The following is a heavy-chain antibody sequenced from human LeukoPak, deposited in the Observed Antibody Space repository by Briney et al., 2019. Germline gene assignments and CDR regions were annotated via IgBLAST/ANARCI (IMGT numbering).Heavy chain of an antibody. CDR2: INPNGGGT. CDR1: GYTFTDCY. J-gene: IGHJ4*02. V-gene: IGHV1-2*02. Sequence: ASVKVSCKASGYTFTDCYIHWVRQAPGQEPEWMGWINPNGGGTNYAQQFQGRVTMTRDSSVSTAYMELSGLTSDDTAVYYCARDRTVITLLDYWGQGTLVTVSS. CDR3: ARDRTVITLLDY. D-gene: IGHD3-10*01.